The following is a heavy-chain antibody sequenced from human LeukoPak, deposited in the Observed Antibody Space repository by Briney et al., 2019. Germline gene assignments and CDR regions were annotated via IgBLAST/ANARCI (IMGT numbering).Heavy chain of an antibody. CDR1: GGSINSYY. Sequence: SETLSLTCTVSGGSINSYYWSWIRQPPGKGLEWIWHMYYGGGTNYNPSLKSRVTISVDTSKNQFSLKLSSVTAADTAVYYCTRRCKDAYTLYCFDYWGQGTLVTVSS. CDR2: MYYGGGT. D-gene: IGHD5-24*01. CDR3: TRRCKDAYTLYCFDY. V-gene: IGHV4-59*01. J-gene: IGHJ4*02.